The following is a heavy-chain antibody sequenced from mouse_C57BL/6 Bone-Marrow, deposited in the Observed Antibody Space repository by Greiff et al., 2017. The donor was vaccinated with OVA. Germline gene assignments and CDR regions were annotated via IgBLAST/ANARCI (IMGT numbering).Heavy chain of an antibody. J-gene: IGHJ3*01. V-gene: IGHV1-55*01. D-gene: IGHD2-5*01. CDR1: GYTFTSYW. CDR2: IYPGSGST. Sequence: VKLQQPGAELVKPGASVKMSCKASGYTFTSYWITWVKQRPGQGLEWIGDIYPGSGSTNYNEKFKSKATLTVDTSSSTAYMQLSSLTSEDSAVYYCARYNYSNYVWFAYWGQGTLVTVSA. CDR3: ARYNYSNYVWFAY.